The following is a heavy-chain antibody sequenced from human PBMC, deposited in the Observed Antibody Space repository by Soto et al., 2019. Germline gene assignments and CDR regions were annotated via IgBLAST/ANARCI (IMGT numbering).Heavy chain of an antibody. CDR1: GYTFSSYS. V-gene: IGHV3-21*01. J-gene: IGHJ4*02. CDR3: ARTRRVGDYYDSSGHSDY. CDR2: ISSSSSYI. D-gene: IGHD3-22*01. Sequence: VQLVQSWAEVKKPGASVKVSCKASGYTFSSYSMNWVRQAPGKGLEWVSSISSSSSYIYYADSVKGRFTISRDNAKNSLYLPMKSLRAEDTAVYYCARTRRVGDYYDSSGHSDYWGQGTLVTVSS.